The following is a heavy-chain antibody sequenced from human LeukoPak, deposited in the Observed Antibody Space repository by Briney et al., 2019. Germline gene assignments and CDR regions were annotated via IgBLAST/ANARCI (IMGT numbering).Heavy chain of an antibody. CDR1: GYTLTELS. V-gene: IGHV1-24*01. J-gene: IGHJ5*02. CDR3: ARADPFYGAGSYAGSWFDP. Sequence: GASVKVSCKVSGYTLTELSMHWVRQAPGKGLEWMGGFDPEDGETIYAQKLQGRVTITAEKSTSTAYMELSSLRSEDTAVYYCARADPFYGAGSYAGSWFDPWGQGTLVTVSS. CDR2: FDPEDGET. D-gene: IGHD3-10*01.